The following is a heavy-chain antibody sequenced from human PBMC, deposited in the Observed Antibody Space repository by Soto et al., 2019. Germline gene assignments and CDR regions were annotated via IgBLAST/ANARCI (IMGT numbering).Heavy chain of an antibody. CDR3: ARRSSGWYFDY. D-gene: IGHD6-19*01. V-gene: IGHV3-23*01. Sequence: PGGSLRLSCAVSGFTLSTYSLSWVRQAPGKGLKRLSATMRDDKSHYADSMKGRITISRDNSKNTLYLQMNSLRSEDTAVYYCARRSSGWYFDYWGQGTLVTVSS. CDR2: TMRDDKS. CDR1: GFTLSTYS. J-gene: IGHJ4*02.